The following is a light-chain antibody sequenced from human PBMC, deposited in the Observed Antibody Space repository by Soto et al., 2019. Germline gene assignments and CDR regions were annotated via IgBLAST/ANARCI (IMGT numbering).Light chain of an antibody. J-gene: IGLJ2*01. CDR3: AAWDATRSGHVV. Sequence: SVLTQPPSASGTPGQRFTISCSGSSSNIGSNFVYWYQQLPGTAHKLLIFTDNQRPSGVPDRFSGSKSGTSASLAISGLLSADEADYYCAAWDATRSGHVVFGGGTKLTVL. CDR2: TDN. V-gene: IGLV1-47*02. CDR1: SSNIGSNF.